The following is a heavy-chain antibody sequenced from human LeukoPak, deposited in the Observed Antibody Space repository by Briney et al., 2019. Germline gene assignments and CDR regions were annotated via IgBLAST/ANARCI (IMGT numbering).Heavy chain of an antibody. V-gene: IGHV3-7*01. CDR1: GFTFSRYW. CDR3: ARIYCSSISCHFDY. CDR2: IKQGGSEK. J-gene: IGHJ4*02. D-gene: IGHD2-2*01. Sequence: TGGSLRLSCAASGFTFSRYWMSWVRQAPGRGLDWVANIKQGGSEKYYVDSVKGRFTISRDDAKSSLYLQMNSLRAEDTAVYYCARIYCSSISCHFDYWGQGTLVTVSS.